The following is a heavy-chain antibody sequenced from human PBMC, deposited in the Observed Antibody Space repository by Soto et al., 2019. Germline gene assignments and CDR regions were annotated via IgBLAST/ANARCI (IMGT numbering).Heavy chain of an antibody. CDR2: IIPIFGTA. J-gene: IGHJ4*02. CDR3: ARDPSDYYDSSGGFDY. V-gene: IGHV1-69*01. CDR1: GGTFSSYA. D-gene: IGHD3-22*01. Sequence: QVQLVQSGAEVKKPGSSVKVSCKASGGTFSSYAISWVRQAPGQGLEWMGGIIPIFGTANYAQKFQGRVTITADESTSTAYMELSSLRSDDTAVYYCARDPSDYYDSSGGFDYWGQGTLVTVSS.